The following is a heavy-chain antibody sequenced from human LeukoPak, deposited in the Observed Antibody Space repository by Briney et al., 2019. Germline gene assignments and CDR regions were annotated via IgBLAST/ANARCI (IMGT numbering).Heavy chain of an antibody. CDR1: GFSISSYY. V-gene: IGHV4-59*08. Sequence: IPSETLSLTCAASGFSISSYYMSWIRQPPGKGLEWIAYIYCSGSTNYNPSLKSRVTISVDTSKCQCSLKLSSVSAENTALYYCARHVSLPDTAMVAGLACWGQGTLVTVYS. D-gene: IGHD5-18*01. J-gene: IGHJ4*02. CDR3: ARHVSLPDTAMVAGLAC. CDR2: IYCSGST.